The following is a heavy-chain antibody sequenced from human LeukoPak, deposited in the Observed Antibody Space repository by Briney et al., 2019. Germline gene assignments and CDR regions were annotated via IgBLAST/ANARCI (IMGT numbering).Heavy chain of an antibody. CDR3: ARVATMGIWGENSSGLDY. D-gene: IGHD3-22*01. CDR1: GDTFSSYA. Sequence: GASVKVSCKASGDTFSSYAISWVRQAPVQGLEWMGGIIPIFCTANYAQKFQGRVTITADESTSTAYMELSSLRSEDTAVYYCARVATMGIWGENSSGLDYWGQGTLVTVSS. V-gene: IGHV1-69*01. CDR2: IIPIFCTA. J-gene: IGHJ4*02.